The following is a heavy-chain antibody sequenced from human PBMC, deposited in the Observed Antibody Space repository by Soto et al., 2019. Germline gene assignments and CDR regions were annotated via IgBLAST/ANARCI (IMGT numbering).Heavy chain of an antibody. CDR2: INPNSGGT. Sequence: GASVKVSCKASGYTFTGCYMHWVRQAPGQGLEWMGWINPNSGGTNYAQKFQGRVTMTRDTSISTAYMELSRLRSDDTAVYYCARVRGYYDSSGPFDYWGQGTLVTVSS. D-gene: IGHD3-22*01. CDR1: GYTFTGCY. V-gene: IGHV1-2*02. CDR3: ARVRGYYDSSGPFDY. J-gene: IGHJ4*02.